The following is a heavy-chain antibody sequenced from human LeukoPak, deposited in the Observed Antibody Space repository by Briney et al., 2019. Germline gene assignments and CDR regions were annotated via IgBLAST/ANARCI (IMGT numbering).Heavy chain of an antibody. CDR3: TRHDVVAVIGHGMAV. V-gene: IGHV4-59*08. CDR1: GASIGSYY. D-gene: IGHD2-15*01. CDR2: ISQNGYT. Sequence: PSETLSLTCTASGASIGSYYWSWIRQPPGKGLEWIGYISQNGYTKYTPSLKSRVTISRDTSENQFSLILSSVTAADTAVYYCTRHDVVAVIGHGMAVWGQGTTVTVSS. J-gene: IGHJ6*02.